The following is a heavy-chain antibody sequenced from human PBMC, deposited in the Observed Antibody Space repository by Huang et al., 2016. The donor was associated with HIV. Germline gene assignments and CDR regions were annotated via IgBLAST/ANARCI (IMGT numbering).Heavy chain of an antibody. J-gene: IGHJ4*02. D-gene: IGHD3-22*01. Sequence: QVQLVQSGAEVKKPGASVKVSCKASGFNFNNYDFNWVRQVSGQGLEWVGWMNPKRGNTGEAQKFQGRVTITRNTSITTAYMELRSLRSEDTAVYYCARARGFLYDSTGYYSRYYFDSWGQGTLVTVSS. V-gene: IGHV1-8*03. CDR1: GFNFNNYD. CDR3: ARARGFLYDSTGYYSRYYFDS. CDR2: MNPKRGNT.